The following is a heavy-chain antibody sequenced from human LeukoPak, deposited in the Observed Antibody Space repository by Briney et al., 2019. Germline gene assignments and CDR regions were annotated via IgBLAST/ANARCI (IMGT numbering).Heavy chain of an antibody. Sequence: PSETLSLTCTVSGGSISSYYWSWIRQPPGKGLEWIGYIYYSGSTNYNPSLKSRVTISVDTSKNQFSLKLSSVTAADTAVYYCARHFGYYYDSSGYYRGYFDYWGQGTLVTVSS. J-gene: IGHJ4*02. V-gene: IGHV4-59*08. CDR2: IYYSGST. CDR1: GGSISSYY. D-gene: IGHD3-22*01. CDR3: ARHFGYYYDSSGYYRGYFDY.